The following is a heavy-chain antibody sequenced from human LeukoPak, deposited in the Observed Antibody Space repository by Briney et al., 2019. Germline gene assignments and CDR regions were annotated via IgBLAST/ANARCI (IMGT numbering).Heavy chain of an antibody. J-gene: IGHJ4*02. D-gene: IGHD5-12*01. CDR1: GGSFSGYY. CDR3: AIGRLVATTFDY. Sequence: SETLSLTCAVYGGSFSGYYWSWIRQPPGKGQEWIGEINHSGSTNYNPSLKSRVTISVDTSKNQFSLKLSSVTAADTAVYYCAIGRLVATTFDYWGQGTLVTVSS. CDR2: INHSGST. V-gene: IGHV4-34*01.